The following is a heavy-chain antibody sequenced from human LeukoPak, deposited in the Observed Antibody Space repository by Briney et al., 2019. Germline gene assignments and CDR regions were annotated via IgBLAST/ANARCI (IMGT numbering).Heavy chain of an antibody. CDR3: ARPMVRGVIDAFDI. J-gene: IGHJ3*02. Sequence: SETLSLTCTVSGGSISSYYWSWIRQPPGKGLEWIGYIYYSGSTNYNPSLKSRVTISVDTSKNQFSLKLSSVTAADTAVYYCARPMVRGVIDAFDIWGQGTMVTVSS. CDR2: IYYSGST. V-gene: IGHV4-59*08. D-gene: IGHD3-10*01. CDR1: GGSISSYY.